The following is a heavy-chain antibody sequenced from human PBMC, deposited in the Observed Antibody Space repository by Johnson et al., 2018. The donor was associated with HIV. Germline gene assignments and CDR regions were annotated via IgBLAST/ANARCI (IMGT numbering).Heavy chain of an antibody. CDR2: INWNGGST. CDR1: GFTFDDYG. Sequence: VQLVESGGGVVRPGGSLRLSCAASGFTFDDYGMSWVRQAPGKGLEWVSGINWNGGSTGYADSVKGRFTISRDNSKNTLDLHMNSLRVEDTAVYYCARGYGDYRDCFDVWGQGTMVTVSS. V-gene: IGHV3-20*04. CDR3: ARGYGDYRDCFDV. D-gene: IGHD4-17*01. J-gene: IGHJ3*01.